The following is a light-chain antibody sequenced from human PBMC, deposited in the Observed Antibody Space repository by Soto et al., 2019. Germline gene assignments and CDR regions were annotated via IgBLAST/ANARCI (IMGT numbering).Light chain of an antibody. J-gene: IGKJ5*01. Sequence: DAVMTQSPLSLTVTLGQPASISCRSSQSLVSSDGNTYLNWFQQRPGQAPRRLIYKVSNRVSGAPERFSGSGSGTDFTLKIRWVEAEDVGVYYCMQCTDWPLTFGQGTRLEIK. CDR3: MQCTDWPLT. V-gene: IGKV2-30*01. CDR1: QSLVSSDGNTY. CDR2: KVS.